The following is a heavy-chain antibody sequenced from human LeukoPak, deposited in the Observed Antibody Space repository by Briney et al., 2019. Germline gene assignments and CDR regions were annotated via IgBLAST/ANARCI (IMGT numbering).Heavy chain of an antibody. CDR2: INPNSGGT. J-gene: IGHJ4*02. D-gene: IGHD3-22*01. CDR1: GYTFTGYY. Sequence: ASVKVSCTASGYTFTGYYMHWVRQAPGQGLERMGRINPNSGGTNYAQKFQGRVTMTRDTSISTAYMELSRLRSDDTAVYYCAREGSYDSSGIPLYYFDYWGQGTLVTVSS. V-gene: IGHV1-2*06. CDR3: AREGSYDSSGIPLYYFDY.